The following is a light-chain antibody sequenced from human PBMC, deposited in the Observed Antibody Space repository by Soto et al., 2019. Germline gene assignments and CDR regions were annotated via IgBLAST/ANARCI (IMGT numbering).Light chain of an antibody. CDR2: GNS. CDR3: QSYDSSLSGSI. Sequence: QLVLTQPPSVSGAPGQRVNISCTGSSSNIGAGYDVHWYQQLPGTAPKLLLYGNSNRPSGVPDRFSGSKSGTSASLAITGLQAEDEADYYCQSYDSSLSGSIFGGGTKVTVL. J-gene: IGLJ2*01. V-gene: IGLV1-40*01. CDR1: SSNIGAGYD.